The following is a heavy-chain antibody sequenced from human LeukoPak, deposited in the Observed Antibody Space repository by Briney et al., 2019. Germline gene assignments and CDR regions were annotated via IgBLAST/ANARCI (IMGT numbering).Heavy chain of an antibody. D-gene: IGHD3-10*01. CDR3: ARGGNIDY. J-gene: IGHJ4*02. CDR2: ISSGSGTI. Sequence: GGSLRLSCAASGFTFSSYSMNWGRQAPGKGLEWLSYISSGSGTIYYADSVKGRFTISRDNAKNSVYLQMSSLRDEDTAVYYCARGGNIDYWGQGTLVTVSS. CDR1: GFTFSSYS. V-gene: IGHV3-48*02.